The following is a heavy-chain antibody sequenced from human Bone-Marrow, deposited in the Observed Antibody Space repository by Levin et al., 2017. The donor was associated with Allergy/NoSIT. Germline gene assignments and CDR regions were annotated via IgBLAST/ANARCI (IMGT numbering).Heavy chain of an antibody. Sequence: ASETLSLTCSVSSGSISNSDYYWSWIRQPPGKGLEWIGYIYYSGSTYYNPSLESRVTISADTSKNQFSLKLKLTSVTAADTAVYYCARDSLDYDTTWGQGTLVTVSS. D-gene: IGHD3-22*01. V-gene: IGHV4-30-4*01. CDR2: IYYSGST. CDR1: SGSISNSDYY. CDR3: ARDSLDYDTT. J-gene: IGHJ4*02.